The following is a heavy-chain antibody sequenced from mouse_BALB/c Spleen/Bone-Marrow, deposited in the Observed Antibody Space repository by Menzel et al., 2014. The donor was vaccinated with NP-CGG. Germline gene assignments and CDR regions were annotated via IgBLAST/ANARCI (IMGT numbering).Heavy chain of an antibody. J-gene: IGHJ4*01. CDR2: IDPANGNT. Sequence: LVESGAELVKPGASVKLSCTASGFSIKDTYMHWVKQRPEQGLEWIGRIDPANGNTKYDPKFQGKAMITADTSSNTAYLQLSSLTSEDTAVYYCARWLLPYGLDYWGQGTSVTVSS. D-gene: IGHD2-3*01. V-gene: IGHV14-3*02. CDR1: GFSIKDTY. CDR3: ARWLLPYGLDY.